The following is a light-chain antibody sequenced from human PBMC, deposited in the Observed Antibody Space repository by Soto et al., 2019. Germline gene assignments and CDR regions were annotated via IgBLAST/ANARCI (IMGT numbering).Light chain of an antibody. CDR3: MQTLQTPRT. CDR2: WGS. J-gene: IGKJ1*01. CDR1: QSLLYSTGNNY. V-gene: IGKV2-28*01. Sequence: DIVMTQSPLSLPVTPGEPASISCRSSQSLLYSTGNNYLDWYLQKPGQSPQLLIYWGSNRASGVPDRFSGSGSGTDFTLKISRVEAEDIGVYYCMQTLQTPRTFGQGTKLEIK.